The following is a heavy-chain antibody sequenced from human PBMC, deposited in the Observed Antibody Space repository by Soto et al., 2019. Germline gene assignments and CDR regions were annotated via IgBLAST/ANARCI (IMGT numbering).Heavy chain of an antibody. CDR2: IYYSGST. V-gene: IGHV4-39*01. J-gene: IGHJ4*02. CDR1: GGSISSSSYY. Sequence: QLQLQESGPGLVKPSETLSLTCTVSGGSISSSSYYWGWIRQPPGKGLEWIGSIYYSGSTYYNPSLKSRVTISVDTSKNRFSLQLSSVTAADTAVYYCARLHIVVVPAAITFDYWGQGTLVTVSS. D-gene: IGHD2-2*01. CDR3: ARLHIVVVPAAITFDY.